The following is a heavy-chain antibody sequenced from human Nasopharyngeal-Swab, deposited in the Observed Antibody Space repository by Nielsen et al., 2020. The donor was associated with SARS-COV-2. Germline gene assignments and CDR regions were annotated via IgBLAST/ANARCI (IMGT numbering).Heavy chain of an antibody. J-gene: IGHJ6*02. D-gene: IGHD6-19*01. V-gene: IGHV3-23*01. CDR3: AKGGSAEWLAFSYYGMDV. CDR1: GFTFSGYA. Sequence: GESLKISCAASGFTFSGYAMSWVRQAPGEGLEWVSAISGSGGSTYYADSVKGRFTISRDNSKNTLYLQMNSLRAEDTAVYYCAKGGSAEWLAFSYYGMDVWGQGTTVTVSS. CDR2: ISGSGGST.